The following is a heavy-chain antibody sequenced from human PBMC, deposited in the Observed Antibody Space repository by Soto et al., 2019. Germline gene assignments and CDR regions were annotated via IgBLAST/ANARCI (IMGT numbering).Heavy chain of an antibody. CDR3: ANGGRIMITFGGVIGHPYQH. J-gene: IGHJ1*01. D-gene: IGHD3-16*02. V-gene: IGHV3-30*18. CDR2: ISYDGSNK. CDR1: GFTFSSYG. Sequence: GGSLRLSCAASGFTFSSYGMHWVRQAPGKGLEWVAVISYDGSNKYYADSVKGRFTISRDNSKNTLYLQMNSLRAEDTAVYYCANGGRIMITFGGVIGHPYQHWGQGTLVTVSS.